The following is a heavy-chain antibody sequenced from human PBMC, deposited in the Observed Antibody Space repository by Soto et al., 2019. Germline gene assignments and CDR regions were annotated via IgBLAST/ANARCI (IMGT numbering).Heavy chain of an antibody. Sequence: QVQLMQSGAEVRRPGTSVRISCTTSGYNFNTYGIIWVRQAPGQGLEWMGWISGYNGYTQYAQNFEDRITLSTDTSTSTAFLELRNLGSGDTALYFCARDRDYSHTDADIDYWGQGTLVAVSS. CDR1: GYNFNTYG. CDR3: ARDRDYSHTDADIDY. CDR2: ISGYNGYT. J-gene: IGHJ4*02. V-gene: IGHV1-18*01. D-gene: IGHD3-22*01.